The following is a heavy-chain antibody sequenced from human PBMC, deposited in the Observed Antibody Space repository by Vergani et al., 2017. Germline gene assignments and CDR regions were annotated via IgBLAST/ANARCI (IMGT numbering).Heavy chain of an antibody. CDR3: ARDCCTYYDFWSGYLGQYNWFDP. CDR2: ISAYNGNT. J-gene: IGHJ5*02. D-gene: IGHD3-3*01. CDR1: GYTFTSYG. Sequence: QVQLVQSGAEVKKPGASVKVSCKASGYTFTSYGISWVRQAPGQGLEWMGWISAYNGNTNYAQKRQGRVTMTTDTSTSTAYMELRSLRSDDTAVYYCARDCCTYYDFWSGYLGQYNWFDPWGQGTLVTVSS. V-gene: IGHV1-18*01.